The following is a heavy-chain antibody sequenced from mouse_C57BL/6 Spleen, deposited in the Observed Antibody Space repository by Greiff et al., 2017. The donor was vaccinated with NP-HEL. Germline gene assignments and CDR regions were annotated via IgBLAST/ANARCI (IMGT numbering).Heavy chain of an antibody. V-gene: IGHV1-82*01. CDR1: GYAFSSSW. CDR2: IYPGVGDT. Sequence: QVQLKQSGPELVKPGASVKISCKASGYAFSSSWMNWVKQRPGKGLEWIGRIYPGVGDTNYNGKFKGKATLTADKSSSTAYMQLSSLTSEDSAVYFCARRQLRGYAMDYWGQGTSVTVSS. J-gene: IGHJ4*01. D-gene: IGHD3-2*02. CDR3: ARRQLRGYAMDY.